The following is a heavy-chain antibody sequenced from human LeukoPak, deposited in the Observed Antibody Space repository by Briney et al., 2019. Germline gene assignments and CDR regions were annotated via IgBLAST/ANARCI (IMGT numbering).Heavy chain of an antibody. V-gene: IGHV3-23*01. D-gene: IGHD6-13*01. CDR1: GFTFSSYA. J-gene: IGHJ4*02. Sequence: GGSLRLSCAASGFTFSSYAMTWVRQTPEKGLRWVSAISGAGGNTYYADSVKGRFTISRDNSKNTLYLQLNSLRAEDTAIYYCAKQRQLIRGGVDYWGQGTQVTVSS. CDR3: AKQRQLIRGGVDY. CDR2: ISGAGGNT.